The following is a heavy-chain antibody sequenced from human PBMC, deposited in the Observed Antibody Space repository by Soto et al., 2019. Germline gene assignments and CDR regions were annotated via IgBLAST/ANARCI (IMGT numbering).Heavy chain of an antibody. D-gene: IGHD3-16*01. Sequence: GGSLRLSCAASGFTFSSYSMIWVRQAPGKGLEWVSSISSSSSYIYYADSVKGRFTISRDNAKNSVYLQMNILGAEDTAVYYCARDLGSEAYWGQGTLVTVSS. CDR3: ARDLGSEAY. V-gene: IGHV3-21*01. CDR2: ISSSSSYI. J-gene: IGHJ4*02. CDR1: GFTFSSYS.